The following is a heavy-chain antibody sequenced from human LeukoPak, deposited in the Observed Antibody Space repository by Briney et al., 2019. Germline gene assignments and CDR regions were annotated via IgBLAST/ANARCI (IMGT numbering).Heavy chain of an antibody. Sequence: GGSLRLSCAASGFTFSSSAMSWVRQAPGKGLEWVSSISGSGGSPYYADSVKGRFTISRDNAKNSLYLQMNSLRAEDTAVYYCARDSGSYRSDYWGQGTLVTVSS. D-gene: IGHD1-26*01. CDR1: GFTFSSSA. V-gene: IGHV3-23*01. J-gene: IGHJ4*02. CDR2: ISGSGGSP. CDR3: ARDSGSYRSDY.